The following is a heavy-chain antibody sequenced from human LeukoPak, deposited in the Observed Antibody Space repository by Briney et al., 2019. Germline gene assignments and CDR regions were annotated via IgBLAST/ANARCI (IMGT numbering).Heavy chain of an antibody. CDR2: IYYSGST. D-gene: IGHD2-2*01. J-gene: IGHJ3*02. CDR1: GGSISSSSYY. CDR3: ARGYCSSTSCYEDAFDI. V-gene: IGHV4-39*01. Sequence: SETLSLTCTVSGGSISSSSYYWGWIRQPPGKGLEWIGSIYYSGSTYYNPSLKSRVTISVDTSKNQFSLKLSSVTAADTAVYYCARGYCSSTSCYEDAFDIWGQGTMVTVSS.